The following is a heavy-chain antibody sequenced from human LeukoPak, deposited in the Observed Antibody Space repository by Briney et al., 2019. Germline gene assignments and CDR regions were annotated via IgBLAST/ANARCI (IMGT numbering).Heavy chain of an antibody. CDR1: GFTFSSYA. CDR2: ISYDGSNK. CDR3: ARDSGEQWLVNPTDFDY. D-gene: IGHD6-19*01. J-gene: IGHJ4*02. V-gene: IGHV3-30-3*01. Sequence: GGSLRLSCAASGFTFSSYAMHWVRQAPGKGLEWVAVISYDGSNKYYADSVKGRFTISRDNSKNTLYLQMNSLRAEDTAVYYCARDSGEQWLVNPTDFDYWGQGTLVTVSS.